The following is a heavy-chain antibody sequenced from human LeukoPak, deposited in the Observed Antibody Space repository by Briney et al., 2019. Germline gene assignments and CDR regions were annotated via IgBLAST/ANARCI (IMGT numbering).Heavy chain of an antibody. CDR1: GFTFSSYA. CDR2: ISGSGGST. J-gene: IGHJ4*02. Sequence: GGSLRLSCAASGFTFSSYAMSWVRQAPGKGLEWVSAISGSGGSTYYADSVKGRFTISRDNSKNTLYLQMNSLRAEDTAVYYCAKDRLITFGGVIVRYYFDYWGQGTLVTVSS. V-gene: IGHV3-23*01. D-gene: IGHD3-16*02. CDR3: AKDRLITFGGVIVRYYFDY.